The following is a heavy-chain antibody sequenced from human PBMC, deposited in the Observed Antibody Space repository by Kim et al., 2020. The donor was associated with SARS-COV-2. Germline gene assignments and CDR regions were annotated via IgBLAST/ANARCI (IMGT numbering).Heavy chain of an antibody. CDR3: TAWTHRGKIHDY. D-gene: IGHD3-3*01. CDR1: GFTFSNAW. V-gene: IGHV3-15*01. J-gene: IGHJ4*02. CDR2: IKSKTDGRTT. Sequence: GGSLRLSCAASGFTFSNAWMSWVRQAPGKGLEWVGRIKSKTDGRTTDYAAPVKGRFTISRDDSKNTLYLQMNSLKTEDTAVYYCTAWTHRGKIHDYWGQGTLVTVSS.